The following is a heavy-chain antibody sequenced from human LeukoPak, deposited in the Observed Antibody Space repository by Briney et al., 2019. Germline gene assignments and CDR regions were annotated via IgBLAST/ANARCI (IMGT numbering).Heavy chain of an antibody. D-gene: IGHD4-17*01. CDR3: ANSRTAVNYFDY. CDR1: GLTFSSHA. Sequence: GGSLRLSCAASGLTFSSHAMTWVRQAPGKGLEWVSAISDSGVTTYYADSVKGRFTISRDNSKNTLFLQMNSLTAEDTAVYYCANSRTAVNYFDYWGQGTPVIVSS. CDR2: ISDSGVTT. V-gene: IGHV3-23*01. J-gene: IGHJ4*02.